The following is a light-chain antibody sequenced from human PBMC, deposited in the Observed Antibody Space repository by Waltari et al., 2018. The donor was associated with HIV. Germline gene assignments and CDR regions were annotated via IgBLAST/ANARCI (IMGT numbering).Light chain of an antibody. Sequence: QSGLTQPPSVSGAPGQRGTISCTGSSSNIGAGYGVHGYQQLPGTAPKLLISGNSKRPSGIPDRFSGSKSGTSASLAITGLQAEDEADYYCQSYDSSLSGSVFGGGTKLTVL. CDR3: QSYDSSLSGSV. V-gene: IGLV1-40*01. CDR1: SSNIGAGYG. J-gene: IGLJ3*02. CDR2: GNS.